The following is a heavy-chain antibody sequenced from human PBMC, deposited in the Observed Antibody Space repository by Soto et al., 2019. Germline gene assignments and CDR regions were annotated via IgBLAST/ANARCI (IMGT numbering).Heavy chain of an antibody. V-gene: IGHV4-39*01. J-gene: IGHJ5*02. CDR3: TRMGDFWSGPGELDP. Sequence: SETLSLTCTVSCGSISSSSYYWAWNRQSPGKGLEWIGSVYYNGFTYYNPSLKSRVTISVDTSKNQFSLKLTSVTAADTAVYYCTRMGDFWSGPGELDPWGQGTLVTVSS. CDR2: VYYNGFT. D-gene: IGHD3-3*01. CDR1: CGSISSSSYY.